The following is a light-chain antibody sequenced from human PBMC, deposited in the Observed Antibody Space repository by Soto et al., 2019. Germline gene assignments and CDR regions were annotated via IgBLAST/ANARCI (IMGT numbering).Light chain of an antibody. Sequence: DIHLTQSPSSLSASIGDRVTITCRASQTIGNCLAWYQQKPGKVPRLLIYAAAALQSGVPSRFSGSGSGIDFTLTIASLQAEDVGTYYCQKYNRLPITFGQGTRRDI. CDR1: QTIGNC. CDR2: AAA. J-gene: IGKJ5*01. V-gene: IGKV1-27*01. CDR3: QKYNRLPIT.